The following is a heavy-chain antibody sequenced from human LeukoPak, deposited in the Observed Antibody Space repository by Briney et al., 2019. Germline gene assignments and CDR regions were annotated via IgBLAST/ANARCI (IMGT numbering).Heavy chain of an antibody. J-gene: IGHJ5*02. CDR3: ARDLKYNILTGYRSSFGFDP. CDR1: GYTFISYG. V-gene: IGHV1-18*01. CDR2: IGAYNGNT. D-gene: IGHD3-9*01. Sequence: ASVKVSCKASGYTFISYGISWVRQAPGQGLEWMGWIGAYNGNTNYAQKLQGRVTMTTDTSTSTAYMELRSLRSDDTAVYYCARDLKYNILTGYRSSFGFDPWGQGTLVTVSS.